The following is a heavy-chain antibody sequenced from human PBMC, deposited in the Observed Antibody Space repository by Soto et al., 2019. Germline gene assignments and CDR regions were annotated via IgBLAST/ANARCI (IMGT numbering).Heavy chain of an antibody. Sequence: QVQLVESGGGVVQPGRSLRLSCAASGFTFSSYGMHWVRQAPGKGLEWVAVIWYDGSNKYYADSVKGRFTISRDNSKNTLYLQMNSLRAEDTAVYYSARDLPGPPFDYWGQGTLVTVSS. V-gene: IGHV3-33*01. CDR2: IWYDGSNK. J-gene: IGHJ4*02. CDR3: ARDLPGPPFDY. CDR1: GFTFSSYG.